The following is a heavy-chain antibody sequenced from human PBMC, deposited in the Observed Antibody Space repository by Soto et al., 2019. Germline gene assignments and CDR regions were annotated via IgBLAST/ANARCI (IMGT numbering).Heavy chain of an antibody. V-gene: IGHV3-23*01. J-gene: IGHJ3*02. D-gene: IGHD6-6*01. CDR3: AKEYSSSVFSNDAFDI. CDR2: ISVSGGST. Sequence: EVQLLESGGGLVQPGVSLRLSCAASGFTFNSYAMTWVRQAPGKGLEWVSAISVSGGSTYYADSVKGRFTISRDNSKNTLYLQMNSLRAEDTAVYYCAKEYSSSVFSNDAFDIWGQGTMVTVSS. CDR1: GFTFNSYA.